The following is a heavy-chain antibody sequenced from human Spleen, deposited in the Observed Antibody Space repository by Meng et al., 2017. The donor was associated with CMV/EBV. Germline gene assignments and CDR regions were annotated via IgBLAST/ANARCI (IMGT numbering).Heavy chain of an antibody. V-gene: IGHV3-33*06. CDR2: IWYDGSNK. CDR1: GFTFSSYG. D-gene: IGHD3-9*01. Sequence: GEPLKISCAASGFTFSSYGMHWVRQAPGKGLEWVAVIWYDGSNKYYADSVKGRFTISRDNSKNTLYLQMNSLRAEDTAVYYCAKDVRAYYDILTGYYNYYYGMDVWGQGTTVTVSS. J-gene: IGHJ6*02. CDR3: AKDVRAYYDILTGYYNYYYGMDV.